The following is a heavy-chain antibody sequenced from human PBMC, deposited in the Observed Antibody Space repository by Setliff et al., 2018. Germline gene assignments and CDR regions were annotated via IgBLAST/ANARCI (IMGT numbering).Heavy chain of an antibody. Sequence: SETLSLTCTVSGGSISSSSYYWGWIRQPPGKGLEWIGSMYSSGSTYYNPSLKSRVTISVDTSKNQFSLRLKSVTAADTAVYYCARGNSRSSVWYVVPHFDYWGQGTLVTVSS. J-gene: IGHJ4*02. V-gene: IGHV4-39*07. CDR3: ARGNSRSSVWYVVPHFDY. CDR2: MYSSGST. D-gene: IGHD6-19*01. CDR1: GGSISSSSYY.